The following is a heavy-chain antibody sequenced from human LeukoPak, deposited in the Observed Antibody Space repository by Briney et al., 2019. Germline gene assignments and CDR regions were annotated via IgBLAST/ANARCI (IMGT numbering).Heavy chain of an antibody. CDR1: GYTFTSYD. CDR2: MNPNSGNT. V-gene: IGHV1-8*01. J-gene: IGHJ4*02. Sequence: ASVKVSCKASGYTFTSYDINWVRQATGRGLEWMGWMNPNSGNTGYAQKFQGRVTMTRNTSISTAYMELSSLRSEDTAVYYCARGLYDSSGYYVQNFGYWGQGTLVAVSS. CDR3: ARGLYDSSGYYVQNFGY. D-gene: IGHD3-22*01.